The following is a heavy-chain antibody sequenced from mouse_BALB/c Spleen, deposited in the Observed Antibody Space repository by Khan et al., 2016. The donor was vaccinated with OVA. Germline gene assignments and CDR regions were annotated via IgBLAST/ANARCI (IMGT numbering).Heavy chain of an antibody. CDR2: ISSTGGT. J-gene: IGHJ4*01. D-gene: IGHD2-14*01. V-gene: IGHV3-2*02. CDR1: GYSITSDYA. Sequence: EVELVESGPGLVKPSQSLSLTCTVTGYSITSDYAWNWIRQFPGNKLEWMGYISSTGGTSYNPSFKSRISITREQSKNQFFLQLKSVTAEDTATYYCARSLYYSYGYALDCWGRGTLVTVSS. CDR3: ARSLYYSYGYALDC.